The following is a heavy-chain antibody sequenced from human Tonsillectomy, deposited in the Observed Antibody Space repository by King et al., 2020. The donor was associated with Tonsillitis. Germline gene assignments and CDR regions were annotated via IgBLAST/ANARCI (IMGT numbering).Heavy chain of an antibody. CDR2: ISGSGGST. Sequence: VQLVESGGGLVQPGGSLRLSCAASGFTFSSYAMSWVRQAPGKGLEWVSAISGSGGSTYYADSVKGRFTISRENSKNTLYLQMNSLRAEDTAVYYCAKDGRGDYGHYWYFDLWGRGTLVTVSS. D-gene: IGHD4-17*01. CDR3: AKDGRGDYGHYWYFDL. CDR1: GFTFSSYA. V-gene: IGHV3-23*04. J-gene: IGHJ2*01.